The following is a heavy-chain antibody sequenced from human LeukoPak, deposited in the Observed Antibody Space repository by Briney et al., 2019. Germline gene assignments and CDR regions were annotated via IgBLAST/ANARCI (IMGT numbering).Heavy chain of an antibody. Sequence: GGSLRLSCAASGFTFDDYAMHWVRQAPGKGLEWVSGISWNSGSIGYADSVKGRFTISRDNAKNSLYLQMNSLRAEDMALYYCAKGDGSGLSYWGQGNLVTVSS. V-gene: IGHV3-9*03. D-gene: IGHD3-22*01. J-gene: IGHJ4*02. CDR1: GFTFDDYA. CDR2: ISWNSGSI. CDR3: AKGDGSGLSY.